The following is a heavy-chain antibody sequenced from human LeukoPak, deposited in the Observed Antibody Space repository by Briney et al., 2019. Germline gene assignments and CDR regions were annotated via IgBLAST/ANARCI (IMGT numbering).Heavy chain of an antibody. D-gene: IGHD4-23*01. V-gene: IGHV1-3*01. Sequence: ASVKVSCKASGYMFSSYAMHWVRQAPGQRLEWMGWINAGNGNTKYSQKFQGRVTITRDTSASTAYMELSSLRSEDTAVYYCARDPRGGLGNPLNSNFDYWGQGTLVTVSS. CDR3: ARDPRGGLGNPLNSNFDY. J-gene: IGHJ4*02. CDR2: INAGNGNT. CDR1: GYMFSSYA.